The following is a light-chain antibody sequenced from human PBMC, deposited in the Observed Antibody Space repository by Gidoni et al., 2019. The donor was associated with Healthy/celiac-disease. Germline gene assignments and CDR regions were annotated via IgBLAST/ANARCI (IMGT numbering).Light chain of an antibody. CDR1: QSVSSY. V-gene: IGKV3-11*01. Sequence: EIVFPHSPATLSLSPGERATLSCRASQSVSSYLAWYQQKPGQAPRLLIYDASNRATGIPARFSGSGSGTDFTLTISSLEPEDFAVYYCQQRSNWPWTFGQGTKVEIK. CDR2: DAS. CDR3: QQRSNWPWT. J-gene: IGKJ1*01.